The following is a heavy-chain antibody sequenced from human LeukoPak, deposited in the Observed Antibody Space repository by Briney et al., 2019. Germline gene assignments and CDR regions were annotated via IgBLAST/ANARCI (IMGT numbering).Heavy chain of an antibody. CDR2: ISSSTDTI. D-gene: IGHD6-13*01. Sequence: PGGSLRLSCAASGFTFSSYSMNWVRQAPGKGLEWISYISSSTDTIYYADSVRGRFTISRDNGKNSVYLQMSSLRAEDTAVYFCARDYETAAGYFYYMDVWGKGTTVTVSS. CDR3: ARDYETAAGYFYYMDV. V-gene: IGHV3-48*01. J-gene: IGHJ6*03. CDR1: GFTFSSYS.